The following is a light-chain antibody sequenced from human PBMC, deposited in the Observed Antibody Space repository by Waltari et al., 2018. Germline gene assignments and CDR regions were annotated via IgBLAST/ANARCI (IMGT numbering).Light chain of an antibody. CDR3: CSYAGRNPVV. J-gene: IGLJ2*01. CDR1: SRYGGGYHF. Sequence: QSALTQPRSVSGFLGQSVTIPCPGTSRYGGGYHFFSWYQQYPGKAPKLLIYDVTKRPSGVPYRFSGSKSGNTASLTISGLQAEDEVDYYCCSYAGRNPVVFGGGTTLTVL. CDR2: DVT. V-gene: IGLV2-11*01.